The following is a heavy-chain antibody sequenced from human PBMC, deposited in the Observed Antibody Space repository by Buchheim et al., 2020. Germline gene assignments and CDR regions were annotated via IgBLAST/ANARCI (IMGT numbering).Heavy chain of an antibody. CDR3: VEGEVDYYESSGYYF. D-gene: IGHD3-22*01. J-gene: IGHJ4*02. CDR1: GFTFSSYA. CDR2: ISYDGSNK. V-gene: IGHV3-30-3*02. Sequence: QVQLVESGGGVVQPGRSLRLSCAASGFTFSSYAMHWVRQAPGKGLEWVAVISYDGSNKYYADSVKGRFTISRDNSKNTLYLQMNSLTTEDTAVYYCVEGEVDYYESSGYYFWGQGTL.